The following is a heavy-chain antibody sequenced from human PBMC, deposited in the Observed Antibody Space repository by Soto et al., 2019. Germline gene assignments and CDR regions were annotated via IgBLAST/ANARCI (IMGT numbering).Heavy chain of an antibody. D-gene: IGHD5-12*01. CDR1: GFTFSLYG. CDR2: TSYDGSNK. V-gene: IGHV3-30*03. J-gene: IGHJ6*02. Sequence: QLQLVESGGGVVQPGRSLRLSCAASGFTFSLYGMHWVRQAPGRGLEWVAVTSYDGSNKFYEDSVKGRFTISRDNTNNTLYLEKNSLRPEDTAVYFCATDSEYNGYDVYDYYYGMDVWGQGTTVTVSS. CDR3: ATDSEYNGYDVYDYYYGMDV.